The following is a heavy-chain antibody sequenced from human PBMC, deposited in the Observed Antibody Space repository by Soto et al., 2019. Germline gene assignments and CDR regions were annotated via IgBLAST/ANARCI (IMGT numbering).Heavy chain of an antibody. D-gene: IGHD3-3*01. Sequence: GGSLRLSCAASGFTFSSYAMSWVRQAPGKGLEWVSAISGSGGSTYYADSVKGRFTISRDNSKNTLYLQMNSLRAEDTAVYYCAKELDTDFWSGYYTDYWGQGTLVTVSS. CDR3: AKELDTDFWSGYYTDY. CDR2: ISGSGGST. J-gene: IGHJ4*02. V-gene: IGHV3-23*01. CDR1: GFTFSSYA.